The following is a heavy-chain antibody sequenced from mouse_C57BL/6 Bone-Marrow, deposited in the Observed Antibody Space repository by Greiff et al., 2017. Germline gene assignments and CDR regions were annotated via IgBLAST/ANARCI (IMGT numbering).Heavy chain of an antibody. CDR2: IWSGGST. D-gene: IGHD1-1*01. Sequence: QVQLKQSGPGLVQPSQSLSITCTVSGFSLTSYGVHWVRQSPGKGLEWLGVIWSGGSTDYNAAFISRLSISKDNSKSQVFFKMNSLQADDTAIYYCARNWSPYGRAGDWCFDVWGTGTTVTVSS. J-gene: IGHJ1*03. CDR3: ARNWSPYGRAGDWCFDV. V-gene: IGHV2-2*01. CDR1: GFSLTSYG.